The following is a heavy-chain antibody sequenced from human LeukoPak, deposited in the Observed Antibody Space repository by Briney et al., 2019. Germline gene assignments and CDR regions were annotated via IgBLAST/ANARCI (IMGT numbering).Heavy chain of an antibody. Sequence: PSETLSLTCTVSGGSISSYYWSWIRQPAGKGLEWIGRIYTSGSTNYNPSLKSRVTMSVDTSKNQFSLRLSSVTAADTAVYYCARERRGYSSSSGNWFDPWGQGTLVTVSS. D-gene: IGHD6-6*01. CDR2: IYTSGST. J-gene: IGHJ5*02. CDR3: ARERRGYSSSSGNWFDP. V-gene: IGHV4-4*07. CDR1: GGSISSYY.